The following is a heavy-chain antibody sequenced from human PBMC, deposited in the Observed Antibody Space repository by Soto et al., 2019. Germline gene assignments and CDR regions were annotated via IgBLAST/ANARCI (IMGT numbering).Heavy chain of an antibody. J-gene: IGHJ6*02. V-gene: IGHV1-69*13. Sequence: SVKVSCKASGGTFSSYAISWVRQAPGQGLEWMGGIIPIFGTANYAQKFQDRVTITADESTSTAYMELSSLRSEDTAVYYCARDNRFRRYDILTGYISGDYYGMDVWGQGTTVTVSS. CDR3: ARDNRFRRYDILTGYISGDYYGMDV. CDR1: GGTFSSYA. D-gene: IGHD3-9*01. CDR2: IIPIFGTA.